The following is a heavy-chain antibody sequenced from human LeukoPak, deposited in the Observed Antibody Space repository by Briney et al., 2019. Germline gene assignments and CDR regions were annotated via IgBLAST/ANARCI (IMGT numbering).Heavy chain of an antibody. Sequence: QTGGSLRLSCAASGFTFNTYTMNWVRQAPGKGLEWFSTISGRGDGTYYADFVKGRFTISRDNSKNTLFLQMNSLRVEDTATYYCAKGTERYREVSSFDSWGRGTLVAVSS. CDR2: ISGRGDGT. CDR3: AKGTERYREVSSFDS. V-gene: IGHV3-23*01. D-gene: IGHD3-10*01. J-gene: IGHJ4*02. CDR1: GFTFNTYT.